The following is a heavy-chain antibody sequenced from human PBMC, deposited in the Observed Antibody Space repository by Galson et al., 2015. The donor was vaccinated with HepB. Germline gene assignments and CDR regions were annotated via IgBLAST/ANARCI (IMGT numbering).Heavy chain of an antibody. D-gene: IGHD3-3*01. V-gene: IGHV3-30*04. CDR3: AKVRRIFGVVIKDSNAMDV. CDR2: ISSDGSKK. J-gene: IGHJ6*02. Sequence: SLRLSCAASGFTFSSYAMHWVRQAPGKGLEWVAVISSDGSKKYFRDSVKGRFTISRDNSRNTLYLQMNSLRAEDTAVYYCAKVRRIFGVVIKDSNAMDVWGQGTTVTVSS. CDR1: GFTFSSYA.